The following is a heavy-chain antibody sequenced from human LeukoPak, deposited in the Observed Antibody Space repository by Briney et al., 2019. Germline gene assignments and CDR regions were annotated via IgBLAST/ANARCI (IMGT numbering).Heavy chain of an antibody. CDR1: GGTFSSYA. D-gene: IGHD6-13*01. J-gene: IGHJ4*02. V-gene: IGHV1-69*05. CDR3: AGDRYSSSSTSYYFDY. CDR2: IIPIFGTA. Sequence: SSVKVSCKASGGTFSSYAISWVRQAPGQGLEWMGRIIPIFGTANYAQKFQGRVTITTDESTSTAYMELSSLRSEDTAVYYCAGDRYSSSSTSYYFDYWGQGTLVTVSS.